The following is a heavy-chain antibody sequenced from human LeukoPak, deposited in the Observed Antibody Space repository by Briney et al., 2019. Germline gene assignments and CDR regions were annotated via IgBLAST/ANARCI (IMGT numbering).Heavy chain of an antibody. J-gene: IGHJ6*03. V-gene: IGHV4-4*07. CDR2: IFITGST. CDR1: GGSISSYY. CDR3: ARDKGHFFLAEKYYYYYYMDV. D-gene: IGHD2/OR15-2a*01. Sequence: SETLSLTCTVSGGSISSYYWSWIRQPAGKGLEWIGRIFITGSTNYNPSLKSRVTISVDTSKNQFSLKLSSVTAADTAVYYCARDKGHFFLAEKYYYYYYMDVWGKGTTVTISS.